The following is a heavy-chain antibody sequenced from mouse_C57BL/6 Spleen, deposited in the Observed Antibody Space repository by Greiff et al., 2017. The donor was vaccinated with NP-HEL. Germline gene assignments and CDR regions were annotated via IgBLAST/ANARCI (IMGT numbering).Heavy chain of an antibody. Sequence: VQLQQPGTELVKPGASVKLSCKASGYTFTSYWMNWVKQRPGQGIEWIGNINPSNGGTNYNEKFKSKDTLTVDKSSSTAYMQLSSLTSEDSAVYYCARGSWDVGFAYWGQGTLVTVSA. J-gene: IGHJ3*01. CDR3: ARGSWDVGFAY. D-gene: IGHD4-1*01. V-gene: IGHV1-53*01. CDR2: INPSNGGT. CDR1: GYTFTSYW.